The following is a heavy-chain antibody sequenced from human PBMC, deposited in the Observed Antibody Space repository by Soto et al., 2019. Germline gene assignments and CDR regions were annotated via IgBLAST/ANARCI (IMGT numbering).Heavy chain of an antibody. CDR3: ASVRTGYYNFDY. V-gene: IGHV3-74*01. CDR2: LNPDGSRT. Sequence: EVQLVKSGGGLVQPGGSLRLSCAASGFTFSSYWMHWVRQAPGKGLVWVSRLNPDGSRTSYADSVKGRFTISRDNAKNTLYLQMNSLRAEDTALYYCASVRTGYYNFDYWGQGTLVTVSS. D-gene: IGHD3-9*01. CDR1: GFTFSSYW. J-gene: IGHJ4*02.